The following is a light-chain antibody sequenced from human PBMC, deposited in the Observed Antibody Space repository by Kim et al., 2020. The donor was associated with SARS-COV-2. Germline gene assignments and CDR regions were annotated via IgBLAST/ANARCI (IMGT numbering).Light chain of an antibody. CDR1: SSNSGSNT. J-gene: IGLJ3*02. Sequence: GQRDTISCSGSSSNSGSNTVNWYQQFPGTAPQPLIDTDDRRPSGVSDRVSCSKSGTSASLAISALRSEDEAAYYCATWDDSLDVWMFGGGTQLTVL. V-gene: IGLV1-44*01. CDR3: ATWDDSLDVWM. CDR2: TDD.